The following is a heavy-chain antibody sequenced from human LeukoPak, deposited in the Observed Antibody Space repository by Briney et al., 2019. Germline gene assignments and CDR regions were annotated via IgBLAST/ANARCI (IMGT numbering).Heavy chain of an antibody. D-gene: IGHD3-3*01. J-gene: IGHJ6*04. CDR1: GFIFSDYY. V-gene: IGHV3-11*01. Sequence: GGSLRLSCAASGFIFSDYYMSWIRQAPGKGLEWVSYISSSGSTIYYADSVKGRFTMSRDNAKNSLYLQMNSLRAEDTAVYYCARGGTLGIFGVVLRMDVWGKGTTVTVSS. CDR3: ARGGTLGIFGVVLRMDV. CDR2: ISSSGSTI.